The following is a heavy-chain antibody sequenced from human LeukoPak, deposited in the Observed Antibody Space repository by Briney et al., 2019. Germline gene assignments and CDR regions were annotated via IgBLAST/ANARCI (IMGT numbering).Heavy chain of an antibody. CDR1: GGSISSNY. CDR2: IYYSGST. V-gene: IGHV4-59*01. J-gene: IGHJ4*02. CDR3: ARDSSGYSYGGHFDY. Sequence: SETLSLTCNVSGGSISSNYWSWIRQPPGKGLEWIGYIYYSGSTNYNPSLKSRVTISVDTSKNQFSLKLNSVTAADTAVYYCARDSSGYSYGGHFDYWGQGTLVTVSS. D-gene: IGHD5-18*01.